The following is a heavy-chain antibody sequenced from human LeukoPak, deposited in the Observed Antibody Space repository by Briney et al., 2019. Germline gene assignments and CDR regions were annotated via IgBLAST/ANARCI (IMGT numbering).Heavy chain of an antibody. D-gene: IGHD4-23*01. CDR2: LSGSGGST. V-gene: IGHV3-23*01. Sequence: GGSLRLSCAASGLTFSSYAMSWVAQAPGKGLEWVSVLSGSGGSTYYADSVKGRFTISRDNSKNTLYLQMNSLRAEDTAVYYCANYGGPSYGGFDSWGQGTLVTVSS. CDR3: ANYGGPSYGGFDS. CDR1: GLTFSSYA. J-gene: IGHJ4*02.